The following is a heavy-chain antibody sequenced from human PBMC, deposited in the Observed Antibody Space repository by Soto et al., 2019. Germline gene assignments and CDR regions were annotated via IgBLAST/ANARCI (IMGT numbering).Heavy chain of an antibody. Sequence: HPGGSLRLSCAASGFTFSSYSMNWVRQASGKGLEWVGRIRSKANNYATAYAASVEGRFTISRDDSKNTAHLQMNSLKTEDTAVYYCAGDTARVYYGLDVWGLGTTVTVSS. CDR3: AGDTARVYYGLDV. J-gene: IGHJ6*02. D-gene: IGHD5-18*01. V-gene: IGHV3-73*01. CDR2: IRSKANNYAT. CDR1: GFTFSSYS.